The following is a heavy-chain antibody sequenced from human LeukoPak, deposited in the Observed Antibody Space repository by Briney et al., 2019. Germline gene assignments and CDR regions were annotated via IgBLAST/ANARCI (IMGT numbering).Heavy chain of an antibody. CDR1: GASVGSAGYY. Sequence: SETLSLTCTVSGASVGSAGYYWSWIRQPPGGGLEWIGFIYYISNTNYNPSLKSRVTMSVDPSKNQFSLKLNSVTAADTAVYYCARTQSQSGSYRYYFGYWGQGTLVTVSS. CDR2: IYYISNT. V-gene: IGHV4-61*08. J-gene: IGHJ4*02. D-gene: IGHD1-26*01. CDR3: ARTQSQSGSYRYYFGY.